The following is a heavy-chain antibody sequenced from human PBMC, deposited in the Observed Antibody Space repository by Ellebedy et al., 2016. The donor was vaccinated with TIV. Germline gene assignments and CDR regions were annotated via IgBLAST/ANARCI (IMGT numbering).Heavy chain of an antibody. CDR2: ITESGGNT. Sequence: GESLKLSCAASGLTFSSNAMSSVRQAPGKGLEWVSSITESGGNTYYADSVKGRVTISRDNSKDTLYLQMNSLRAEDTAIYYCARDPVGVGPAFDVWGQGTMVTVSS. V-gene: IGHV3-23*01. CDR1: GLTFSSNA. D-gene: IGHD1-26*01. J-gene: IGHJ3*01. CDR3: ARDPVGVGPAFDV.